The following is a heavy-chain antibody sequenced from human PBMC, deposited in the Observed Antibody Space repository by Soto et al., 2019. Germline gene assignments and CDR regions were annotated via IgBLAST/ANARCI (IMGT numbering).Heavy chain of an antibody. CDR2: IYYSGST. D-gene: IGHD6-19*01. Sequence: PSETLSLTCTVSGGSISSSSYYWGWIREPPGKGLEWIGSIYYSGSTYYNPSLKSRVTISVDTSKNQFSLKLSSVTAADTAVYYCATSWEVKGVAGQFDHWGQGTLVTVYS. J-gene: IGHJ4*02. CDR3: ATSWEVKGVAGQFDH. V-gene: IGHV4-39*01. CDR1: GGSISSSSYY.